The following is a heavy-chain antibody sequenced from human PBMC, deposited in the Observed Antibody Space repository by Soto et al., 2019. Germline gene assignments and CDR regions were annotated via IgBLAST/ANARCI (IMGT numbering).Heavy chain of an antibody. V-gene: IGHV4-31*03. CDR2: IYYSGST. Sequence: SETLSLTCTVSGGSISSGGYYWSWIRQHPGKGLEWIGYIYYSGSTYYNPSLKSRVTISVDTSKNQFSLKLSSVTAADTAVYYCARRATRHGYSYDPYYFDYWGQGTLVTVSS. J-gene: IGHJ4*02. CDR3: ARRATRHGYSYDPYYFDY. D-gene: IGHD5-18*01. CDR1: GGSISSGGYY.